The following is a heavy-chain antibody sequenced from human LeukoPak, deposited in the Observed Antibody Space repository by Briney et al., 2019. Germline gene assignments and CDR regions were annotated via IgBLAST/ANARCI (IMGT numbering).Heavy chain of an antibody. D-gene: IGHD3-9*01. CDR3: ARESRRYDILTGYYNGNWFDP. CDR1: GFTFSSYG. V-gene: IGHV3-30*03. Sequence: GGSLRLSCAASGFTFSSYGMHWVRRAPGKGLEWVAVISYDGSNKYYADSVKGRFTISRDNSKNTLYLQMNSLGAEDTAVYYCARESRRYDILTGYYNGNWFDPWGQGTLVTVSS. CDR2: ISYDGSNK. J-gene: IGHJ5*02.